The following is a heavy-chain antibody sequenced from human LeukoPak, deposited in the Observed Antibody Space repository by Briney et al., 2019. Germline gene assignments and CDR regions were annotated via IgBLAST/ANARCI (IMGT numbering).Heavy chain of an antibody. J-gene: IGHJ5*02. V-gene: IGHV1-18*01. CDR3: AIPTPNNWFDP. CDR1: GYTFTSYG. Sequence: ASVKVSCKASGYTFTSYGISWVRQAPGQGLGWMGWISAYNGNTNYAQKLQGRVTMTTDTSTSTAYMELRSLRSDDTAVYYCAIPTPNNWFDPWGQGTLVTVSS. CDR2: ISAYNGNT.